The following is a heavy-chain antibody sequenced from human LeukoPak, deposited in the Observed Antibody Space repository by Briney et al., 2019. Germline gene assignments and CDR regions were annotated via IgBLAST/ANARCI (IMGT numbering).Heavy chain of an antibody. CDR3: ARGNYYDSSGYSPNWFDP. CDR2: IYTSGST. D-gene: IGHD3-22*01. Sequence: SETLSLTCTVSGGSISSYYWSWIRQPAGKGLEWIGRIYTSGSTNYNPSLKSRVTMSVDTSKNQFSLKLSSVTAADTAVYHCARGNYYDSSGYSPNWFDPWGQGTLVTVSS. CDR1: GGSISSYY. V-gene: IGHV4-4*07. J-gene: IGHJ5*02.